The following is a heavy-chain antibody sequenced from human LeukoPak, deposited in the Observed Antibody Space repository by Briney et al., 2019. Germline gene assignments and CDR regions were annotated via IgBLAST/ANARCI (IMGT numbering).Heavy chain of an antibody. D-gene: IGHD3-10*01. V-gene: IGHV3-23*01. Sequence: GGSLRLSCAASGFTFSSYAMSWVRQAPGKGLEWVSAISGSGGSTYYADFVKGRFTISRDNSKNTLYLQMNSLRAEDTAVYYCAKGVGYGSGSYLDYWGQGTLVTVSS. CDR2: ISGSGGST. J-gene: IGHJ4*02. CDR3: AKGVGYGSGSYLDY. CDR1: GFTFSSYA.